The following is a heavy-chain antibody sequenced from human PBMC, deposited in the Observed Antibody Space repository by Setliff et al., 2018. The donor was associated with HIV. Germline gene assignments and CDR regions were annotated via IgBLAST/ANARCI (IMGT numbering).Heavy chain of an antibody. J-gene: IGHJ5*02. V-gene: IGHV1-8*01. CDR1: EYSFTSYD. CDR2: LNPNSHNT. CDR3: AKCSEMLGTPATSSGYYCGWFDP. D-gene: IGHD3-22*01. Sequence: ASVKVSCKPSEYSFTSYDINWVRQATGQGLEWMGWLNPNSHNTGYAQKFQGRVAMTWDTSISTAYMVLSNLKSEDTAVYYCAKCSEMLGTPATSSGYYCGWFDPWGQGTLVTVSS.